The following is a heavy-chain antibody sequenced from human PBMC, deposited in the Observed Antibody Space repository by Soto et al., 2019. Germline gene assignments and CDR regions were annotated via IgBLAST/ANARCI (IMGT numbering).Heavy chain of an antibody. CDR1: GYIFNNYG. V-gene: IGHV1-18*01. CDR3: ARDIDYDIDY. J-gene: IGHJ4*02. CDR2: IYPKQSKI. Sequence: ASVKVSCKASGYIFNNYGIIWVRQAPGQGLEWMGWIYPKQSKINFAQKFQGRVTLTTDTSTSTAYIELRSLTFDDSAVYFCARDIDYDIDYWGQGTLVTVSS. D-gene: IGHD4-17*01.